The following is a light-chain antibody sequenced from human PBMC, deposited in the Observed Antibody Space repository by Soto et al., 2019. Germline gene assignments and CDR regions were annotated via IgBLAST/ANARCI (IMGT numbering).Light chain of an antibody. CDR3: LLQYSEIRV. V-gene: IGLV7-46*01. CDR2: DAN. Sequence: QAVVTQEPSLTVSPGGTVTLTCSSSTGAVTSGHYPYWFQQRPGQAPKTLIYDANNKYPWTPARFSGSLFGGKAALTLWGAQPEDEAEYYCLLQYSEIRVFGGGTKLTVL. J-gene: IGLJ3*02. CDR1: TGAVTSGHY.